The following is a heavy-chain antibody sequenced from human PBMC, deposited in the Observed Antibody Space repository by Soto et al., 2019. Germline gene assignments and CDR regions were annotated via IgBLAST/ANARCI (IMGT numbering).Heavy chain of an antibody. J-gene: IGHJ6*02. CDR2: IIRIFGTA. Sequence: QVQLVQSGAEVKKPGSSVKVSCKASGGTFSSYAISWVRQAYGQGLEWMGGIIRIFGTANYAQKFQGRVTITSDEATSTAYMVLSSLRSEDTAVYSCARLLTGYPPGEGDVWGQETTVTVSS. CDR1: GGTFSSYA. V-gene: IGHV1-69*01. CDR3: ARLLTGYPPGEGDV. D-gene: IGHD3-9*01.